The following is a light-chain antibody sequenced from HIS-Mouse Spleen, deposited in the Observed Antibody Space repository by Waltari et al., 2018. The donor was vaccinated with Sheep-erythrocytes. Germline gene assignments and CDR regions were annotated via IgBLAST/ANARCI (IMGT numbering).Light chain of an antibody. J-gene: IGLJ3*02. V-gene: IGLV3-1*01. CDR1: ELGDKN. CDR3: QAWDSSTAWV. CDR2: QDG. Sequence: SYELTQPPSVSMSPGQTASITCSGDELGDKNTSWYHQKPGQTPVLVIYQDGKRPSGIPERFSGSNSGNTATLTISGTQAMDEADYYCQAWDSSTAWVFGGGTKLTVL.